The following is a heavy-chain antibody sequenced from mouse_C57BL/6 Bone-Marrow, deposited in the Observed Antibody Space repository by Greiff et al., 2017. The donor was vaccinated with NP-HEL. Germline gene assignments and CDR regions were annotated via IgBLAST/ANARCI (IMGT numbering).Heavy chain of an antibody. CDR2: IWGGGST. CDR1: GFSLTSYG. V-gene: IGHV2-9*01. Sequence: QVQLQQSGPGLVAPSQSLSITCTVSGFSLTSYGVDWVRQPPGKGLEWLGVIWGGGSTNYNSALMSRLSISKDNSKSQVFLKMNSLQTDDTAMYYCAKRGTTVVKDWYFDVWGTGTTVTVSS. J-gene: IGHJ1*03. D-gene: IGHD1-1*01. CDR3: AKRGTTVVKDWYFDV.